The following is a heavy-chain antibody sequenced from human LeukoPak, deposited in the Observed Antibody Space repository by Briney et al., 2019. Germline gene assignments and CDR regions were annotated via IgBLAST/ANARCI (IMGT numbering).Heavy chain of an antibody. J-gene: IGHJ4*02. V-gene: IGHV3-9*01. D-gene: IGHD3-22*01. CDR3: AKGKYYYDSSGYFDY. CDR2: ISWNSGSI. CDR1: GFTFDDYA. Sequence: GRSLRLSCAASGFTFDDYAMHWVRQAPGKGLEWVSGISWNSGSIGYADSVKGRFTISRDNAKNSLYLQMNSLRAEDTAVYYCAKGKYYYDSSGYFDYWGQGTLVTVSS.